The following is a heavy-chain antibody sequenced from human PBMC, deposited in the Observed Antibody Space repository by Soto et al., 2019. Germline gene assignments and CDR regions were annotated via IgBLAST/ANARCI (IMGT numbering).Heavy chain of an antibody. J-gene: IGHJ4*02. CDR2: ISGSGGST. D-gene: IGHD2-15*01. V-gene: IGHV3-23*01. Sequence: HHGGSMRLSCAASGFTFRSYAMSWVRQAPGKGLEWVSAISGSGGSTYYADSVKGRFTISRDNSKNTLYLQMNSLRAEDTAVYYCAKEQGVVVAATPWYLDYWGQGTLVTVSS. CDR3: AKEQGVVVAATPWYLDY. CDR1: GFTFRSYA.